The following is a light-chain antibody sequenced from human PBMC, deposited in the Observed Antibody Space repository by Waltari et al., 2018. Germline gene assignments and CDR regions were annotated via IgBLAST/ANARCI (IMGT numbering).Light chain of an antibody. CDR3: QQSHSTPYT. J-gene: IGKJ2*01. CDR1: QSIHDY. Sequence: DIQMTQSPSSLSASVGDRVTLTCRASQSIHDYLNWYQQRPGKGPNLLVYSASISLSGVSSRFAGSGFGTDFTLTIISLQPEDFGTYYCQQSHSTPYTFGQGTKVEI. CDR2: SAS. V-gene: IGKV1-39*01.